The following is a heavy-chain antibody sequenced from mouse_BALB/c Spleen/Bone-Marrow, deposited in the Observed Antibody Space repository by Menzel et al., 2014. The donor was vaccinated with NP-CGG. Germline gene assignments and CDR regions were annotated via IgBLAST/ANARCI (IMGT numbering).Heavy chain of an antibody. CDR3: ARGVYYDYDGWFAN. Sequence: VQLKESGPEPVKPGASVKISCKASGYTFTDYNMHWVKQNHGKSLEWIGYIYPYNGNTGYNQKFKSKATLTVDNSSSTAYMELRSLTSEDSAVYFCARGVYYDYDGWFANWGQGTLVTVSA. D-gene: IGHD2-4*01. V-gene: IGHV1S29*02. CDR1: GYTFTDYN. CDR2: IYPYNGNT. J-gene: IGHJ3*01.